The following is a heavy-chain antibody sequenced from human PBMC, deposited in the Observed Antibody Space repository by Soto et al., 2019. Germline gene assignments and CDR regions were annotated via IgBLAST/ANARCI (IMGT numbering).Heavy chain of an antibody. CDR3: VHTGYSYDPFGY. J-gene: IGHJ4*02. V-gene: IGHV2-5*01. D-gene: IGHD5-18*01. Sequence: QITLKESGPTLVKPTQTLTLTCTFSGFSLTTSGVGVGWIRQPPRKALEWLALIFWNDDERYSPSLKSRLTINKDTSKNQVVLTRTNMDPVDTDTYSCVHTGYSYDPFGYWGRGTLVTVSS. CDR1: GFSLTTSGVG. CDR2: IFWNDDE.